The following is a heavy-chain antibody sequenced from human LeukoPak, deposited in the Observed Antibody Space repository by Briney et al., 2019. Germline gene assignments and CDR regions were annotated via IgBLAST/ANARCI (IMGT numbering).Heavy chain of an antibody. Sequence: PSETLSLTCTVSGGSISSYYWSWIRQPPGKGLEWIGYIYTSGSTNYNPSLKSRVTISVDTSKNQFSLKLSSVTAADTAVYYCARDLVGIAAAGEFDPWGQGTLVTVSS. CDR2: IYTSGST. V-gene: IGHV4-4*09. CDR1: GGSISSYY. CDR3: ARDLVGIAAAGEFDP. D-gene: IGHD6-13*01. J-gene: IGHJ5*02.